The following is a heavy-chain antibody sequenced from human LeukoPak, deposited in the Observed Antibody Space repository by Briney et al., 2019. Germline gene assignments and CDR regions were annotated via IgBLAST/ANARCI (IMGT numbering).Heavy chain of an antibody. CDR2: INPNSGGT. Sequence: ASVKVSCKASGYTFTGYYMRWVRQAPGQGLEWMGWINPNSGGTNYAQKFQGRVTMTRDTSISTAYMELSRLRSDDTAVYYCARVRSFGVGATAAFDIWGQGTMVTVSS. CDR1: GYTFTGYY. V-gene: IGHV1-2*02. J-gene: IGHJ3*02. CDR3: ARVRSFGVGATAAFDI. D-gene: IGHD3-3*01.